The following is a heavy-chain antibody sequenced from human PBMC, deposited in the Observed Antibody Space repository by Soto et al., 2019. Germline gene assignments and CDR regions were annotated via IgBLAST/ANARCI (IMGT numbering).Heavy chain of an antibody. CDR1: GYTFTSYD. CDR3: ARGYPPGYYDSSGYYHGAFDI. V-gene: IGHV1-8*01. CDR2: MNPNSGNT. D-gene: IGHD3-22*01. Sequence: ASVKVSCKASGYTFTSYDINWVRQATGQGLEWMGWMNPNSGNTGYAQKFQGRVTMTRNTSISTAYMELSCLRSEDTAVYYCARGYPPGYYDSSGYYHGAFDIWGQGTMVTVSS. J-gene: IGHJ3*02.